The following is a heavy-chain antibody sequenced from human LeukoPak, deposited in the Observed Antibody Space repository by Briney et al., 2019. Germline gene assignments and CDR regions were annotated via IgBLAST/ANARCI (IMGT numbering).Heavy chain of an antibody. CDR3: ARVFREPSGYCYDSSGYLDY. CDR1: GGSISSGGYY. V-gene: IGHV4-31*03. CDR2: IYYSGST. J-gene: IGHJ4*02. D-gene: IGHD3-22*01. Sequence: PSETLSLTCTVSGGSISSGGYYWSWIRRHPGTGLEWIGYIYYSGSTYYNPSLKSRVTISVDTSKNQFSLKLSSVTAADTAVYYCARVFREPSGYCYDSSGYLDYWGQGTLVTVSS.